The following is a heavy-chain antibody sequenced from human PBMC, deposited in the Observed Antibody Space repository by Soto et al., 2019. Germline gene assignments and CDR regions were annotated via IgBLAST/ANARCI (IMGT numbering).Heavy chain of an antibody. CDR1: GGISRSCC. V-gene: IGHV5-51*01. Sequence: REELKNSWSGSGGISRSCCIGGGRQMPGKDLEWMGIIYPGDSDTRYSPSFQGQVTISADKSISTAYLQWSSLKASDTAMYYCARIGVHPFWCGYQSTYGMAVRAQGATV. CDR2: IYPGDSDT. CDR3: ARIGVHPFWCGYQSTYGMAV. D-gene: IGHD3-3*01. J-gene: IGHJ6*02.